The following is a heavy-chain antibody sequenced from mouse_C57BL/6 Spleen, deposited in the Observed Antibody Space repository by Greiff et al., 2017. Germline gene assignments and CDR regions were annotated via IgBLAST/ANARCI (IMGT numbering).Heavy chain of an antibody. J-gene: IGHJ2*01. CDR3: AKDYEYDGGYFDY. V-gene: IGHV1-53*01. CDR2: INPSNGGT. D-gene: IGHD2-4*01. CDR1: GYNFTSYW. Sequence: QVQLKQPGTELVTPGASVKLSCKASGYNFTSYWMHWVKQRPGQGLEWIGNINPSNGGTNYNEKFKSKATLTVDKSSSTAYMQLSSLTSEDSAVYYCAKDYEYDGGYFDYWGQGTTLTFSS.